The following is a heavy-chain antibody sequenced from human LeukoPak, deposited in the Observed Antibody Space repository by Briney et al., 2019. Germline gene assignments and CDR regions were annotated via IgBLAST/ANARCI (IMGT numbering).Heavy chain of an antibody. CDR3: ASRYYDFWSGYYTFDY. CDR2: IYHRGTT. CDR1: GYSISSNYY. D-gene: IGHD3-3*01. J-gene: IGHJ4*02. Sequence: PSETLSLTCTVSGYSISSNYYWGWIRQPPGKGLEWIGSIYHRGTTYYNPSLKSRVTISVDTSKNQFSLKVTSVTATETAVYYCASRYYDFWSGYYTFDYWGQGTLVTVSS. V-gene: IGHV4-38-2*02.